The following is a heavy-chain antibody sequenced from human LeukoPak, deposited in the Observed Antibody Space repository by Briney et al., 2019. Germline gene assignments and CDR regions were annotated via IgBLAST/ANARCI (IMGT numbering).Heavy chain of an antibody. CDR2: ISSSRSTI. J-gene: IGHJ4*02. CDR1: GFTFSSYS. Sequence: GGSLRLSCAASGFTFSSYSMNWVRQAPGKGLEWVAYISSSRSTIYYADSVKGRFHISRDNAKNSLYLQMNSLRVEDTAVYYCARDLPLSGSYHLSFDYWGQGTLVTVSS. CDR3: ARDLPLSGSYHLSFDY. D-gene: IGHD1-26*01. V-gene: IGHV3-48*01.